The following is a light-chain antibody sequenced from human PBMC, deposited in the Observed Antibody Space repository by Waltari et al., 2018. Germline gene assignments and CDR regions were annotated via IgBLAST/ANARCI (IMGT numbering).Light chain of an antibody. J-gene: IGKJ3*01. CDR1: QSVSNN. Sequence: EIVMTQSPATLSVSPGERATLSCRASQSVSNNLAWYQQKPGQTPRLLIYGASIRATGIPARFSGSGSGTEFTLTISSLQSEDVAVYYCQQYYTTPFTFGPGTKVDIK. CDR3: QQYYTTPFT. V-gene: IGKV3D-15*01. CDR2: GAS.